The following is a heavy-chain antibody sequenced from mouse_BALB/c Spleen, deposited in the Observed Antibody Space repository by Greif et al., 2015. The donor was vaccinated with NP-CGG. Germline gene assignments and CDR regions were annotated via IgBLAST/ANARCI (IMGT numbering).Heavy chain of an antibody. CDR3: ARDY. J-gene: IGHJ3*01. Sequence: VQLKESGPGLVKPSQSLSLTCSVTGYSITSGYYWNWIRQFPGNKLEWMGYISYDGSDNYNPSLKNRISITRDTSRNQFFLKLNCVTTEDTATYYCARDYWGQGTLVTVSA. CDR1: GYSITSGYY. CDR2: ISYDGSD. V-gene: IGHV3-6*02.